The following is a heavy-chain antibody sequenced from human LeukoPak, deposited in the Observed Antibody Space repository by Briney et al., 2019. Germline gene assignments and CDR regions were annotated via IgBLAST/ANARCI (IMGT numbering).Heavy chain of an antibody. CDR3: AKDCGGDCPFQH. Sequence: GGSLRLSCADSGFTVSSNYMRWVRQAPGKELEWVSVIYTSGSTYYADSVKGRFTISRDNSQNTVYLQMNSLRAEDTAVYYCAKDCGGDCPFQHWGQGTVVTVSS. J-gene: IGHJ1*01. V-gene: IGHV3-66*01. D-gene: IGHD2-21*02. CDR2: IYTSGST. CDR1: GFTVSSNY.